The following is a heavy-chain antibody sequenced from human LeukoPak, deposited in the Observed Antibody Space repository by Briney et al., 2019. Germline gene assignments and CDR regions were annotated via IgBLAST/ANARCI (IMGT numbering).Heavy chain of an antibody. CDR3: ARHYGP. J-gene: IGHJ4*02. CDR2: IYYSGST. Sequence: SETLSLTCTVSGVSISGSSYYWGWIRQPPGKGLECIGSIYYSGSTYYNPSLKSRVTISVDTSKNQYSLKLNSVTATDTAVNYCARHYGPWGQGTLVTVSS. V-gene: IGHV4-39*01. D-gene: IGHD3-10*01. CDR1: GVSISGSSYY.